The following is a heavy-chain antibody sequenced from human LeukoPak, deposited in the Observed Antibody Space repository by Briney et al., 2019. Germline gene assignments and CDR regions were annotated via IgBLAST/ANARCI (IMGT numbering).Heavy chain of an antibody. CDR2: IGAYNGNT. Sequence: ASVKVSCKASGSTFTSYGISWVRQAPGQGLEWMGWIGAYNGNTNYAQKLQGRVTMTTDTSTSKAYMELSSLRSDDTVVYYCARTWGWLQLLVRLAYWGQGTLVTVPS. V-gene: IGHV1-18*01. CDR3: ARTWGWLQLLVRLAY. CDR1: GSTFTSYG. J-gene: IGHJ4*02. D-gene: IGHD5-24*01.